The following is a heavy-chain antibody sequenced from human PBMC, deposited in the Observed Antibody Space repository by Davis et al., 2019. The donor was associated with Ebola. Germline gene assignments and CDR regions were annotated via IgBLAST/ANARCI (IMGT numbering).Heavy chain of an antibody. CDR1: GGSISSGDDY. V-gene: IGHV4-30-4*01. J-gene: IGHJ6*03. CDR2: IYYSGST. CDR3: ATKSTVGATSYYYYMDV. Sequence: PSETLSLTRTVSGGSISSGDDYWSWIRQPPGKGLEWIGYIYYSGSTYYNPSLKSRVTISIDTSKNQFSLKLNSVTAADTAVYHCATKSTVGATSYYYYMDVWGTGTTVTVSS. D-gene: IGHD1-26*01.